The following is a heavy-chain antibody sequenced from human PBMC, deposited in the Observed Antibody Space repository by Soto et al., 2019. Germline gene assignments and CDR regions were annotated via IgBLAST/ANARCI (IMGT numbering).Heavy chain of an antibody. J-gene: IGHJ1*01. V-gene: IGHV4-59*01. CDR1: GGSISSYY. D-gene: IGHD3-22*01. CDR3: ARDSEDSSGYYTTQH. CDR2: IYYSGST. Sequence: SETLSLTCTVSGGSISSYYWSWIRQPPGKGLEWIGYIYYSGSTKYNPSLKSRVTISVDTSKNQFSLNLTSVTAADTAVYYCARDSEDSSGYYTTQHWGQGTLVTVSS.